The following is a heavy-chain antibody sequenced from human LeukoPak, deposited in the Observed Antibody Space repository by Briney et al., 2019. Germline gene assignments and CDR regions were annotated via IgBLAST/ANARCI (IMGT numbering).Heavy chain of an antibody. CDR3: AREVPGTSGPFDY. Sequence: PSETLSLTCTVSGGSINTYYWNWIRQSPGKGLEWIGYIYYSGATTYNPSLKSRITMSIATSKNQFSLTLRSVTAADTAVYYCAREVPGTSGPFDYWGQGTLITVSS. J-gene: IGHJ4*02. V-gene: IGHV4-59*01. CDR2: IYYSGAT. D-gene: IGHD2-2*01. CDR1: GGSINTYY.